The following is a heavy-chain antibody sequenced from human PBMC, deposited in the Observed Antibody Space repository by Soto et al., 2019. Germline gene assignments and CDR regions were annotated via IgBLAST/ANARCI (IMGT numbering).Heavy chain of an antibody. J-gene: IGHJ6*02. V-gene: IGHV4-4*07. Sequence: PSETLSLTSTVSGGSISSCYWSWMRQPAGKGLEWIGRIYTSGSTNYNPSLKSRVTMSVDTSKNQFSLKLSSVTAADTAVYYCARDPVAATELDVWGQGTTVTVSS. CDR1: GGSISSCY. CDR3: ARDPVAATELDV. D-gene: IGHD2-15*01. CDR2: IYTSGST.